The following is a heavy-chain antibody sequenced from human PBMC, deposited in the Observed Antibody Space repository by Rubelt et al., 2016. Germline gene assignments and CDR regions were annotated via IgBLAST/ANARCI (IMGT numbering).Heavy chain of an antibody. Sequence: QVQLQQWGAGLLKPSETLSLTCAVYGGSFSGYYWSWIRQPPGKGLEWIGEINHSGSTNYNPSFKVRVTISLATSKNQCALKLSAGTAADTAVYYCARDPEYSGYDDDYWGQGSLVTVSS. D-gene: IGHD5-12*01. V-gene: IGHV4-34*01. CDR1: GGSFSGYY. CDR3: ARDPEYSGYDDDY. J-gene: IGHJ4*02. CDR2: INHSGST.